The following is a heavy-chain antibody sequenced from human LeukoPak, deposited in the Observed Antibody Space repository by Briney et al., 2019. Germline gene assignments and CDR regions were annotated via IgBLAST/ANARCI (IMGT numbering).Heavy chain of an antibody. J-gene: IGHJ4*02. D-gene: IGHD2-21*02. Sequence: ASVKVSCKASGYTFTSYGISWVRQAPGQGLEWMGWISAYNGNTNYAQKLQGRVTMTTDTSTSTAYMELRSLRSDDTAVYYCARDRPFAYCGGDCYPYYFDYWGQGTLVTVSS. CDR1: GYTFTSYG. CDR3: ARDRPFAYCGGDCYPYYFDY. V-gene: IGHV1-18*01. CDR2: ISAYNGNT.